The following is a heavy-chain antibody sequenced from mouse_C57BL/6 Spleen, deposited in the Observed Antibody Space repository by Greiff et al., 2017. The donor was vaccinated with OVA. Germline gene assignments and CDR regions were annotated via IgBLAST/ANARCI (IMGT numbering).Heavy chain of an antibody. J-gene: IGHJ4*01. CDR1: GYTFTDYN. CDR3: ARMGTTVVAEDY. D-gene: IGHD1-1*01. CDR2: INPNNGGT. V-gene: IGHV1-18*01. Sequence: DVQLQESGPELVKPGASVKIPCKASGYTFTDYNMDWVKQSHGKSLEWIGDINPNNGGTIYNQKFKGKATLTVDKSSSTAYMELRSLTSEDTAVYYCARMGTTVVAEDYWGQGTSVTVSS.